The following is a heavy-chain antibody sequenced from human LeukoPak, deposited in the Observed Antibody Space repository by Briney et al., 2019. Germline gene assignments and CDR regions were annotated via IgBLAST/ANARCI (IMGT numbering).Heavy chain of an antibody. D-gene: IGHD2-2*01. V-gene: IGHV4-34*01. CDR3: ASCLGYCSSTSPR. CDR2: INHSGST. Sequence: SETLSLPCAVYGGSFSGYYWSWIRQPPGKGLEWIGEINHSGSTNYNPSLKSRVTISVDTSKNQFSLKLSSVTAADTAVYYCASCLGYCSSTSPRWGQGTLVTVSS. CDR1: GGSFSGYY. J-gene: IGHJ4*02.